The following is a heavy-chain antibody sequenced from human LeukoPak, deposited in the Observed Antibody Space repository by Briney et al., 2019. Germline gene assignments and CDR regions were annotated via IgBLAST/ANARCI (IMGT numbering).Heavy chain of an antibody. CDR3: ATNYDDSREAFDV. D-gene: IGHD3-3*01. CDR1: GFTFSNFA. V-gene: IGHV3-23*01. Sequence: GGSLRLSCAASGFTFSNFAMNWVRQTPGKGLEWVSGISGSGEDSNHADSVTGRFIISREDSKNTLYLQMNSLRADDTAVYYCATNYDDSREAFDVWGQGTVVTVSS. CDR2: ISGSGEDS. J-gene: IGHJ3*01.